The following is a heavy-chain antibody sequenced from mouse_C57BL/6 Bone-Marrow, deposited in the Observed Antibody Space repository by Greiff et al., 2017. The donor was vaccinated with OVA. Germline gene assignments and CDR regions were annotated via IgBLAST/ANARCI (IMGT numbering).Heavy chain of an antibody. V-gene: IGHV1-19*01. J-gene: IGHJ2*01. Sequence: EVKLVESGPVLVKPGASVKMSCKASGYTFTDYYMNWVKQSHGKSLEWIGVINPYNGGTSYHQKFKGHATLTVDNASRTAYMELNSLTSEDSAVYYCARRWDLRDYFDYWGQGTTLTVSS. CDR2: INPYNGGT. CDR1: GYTFTDYY. D-gene: IGHD4-1*01. CDR3: ARRWDLRDYFDY.